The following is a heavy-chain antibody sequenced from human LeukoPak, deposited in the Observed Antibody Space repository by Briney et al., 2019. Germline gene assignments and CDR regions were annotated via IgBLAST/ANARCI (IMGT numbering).Heavy chain of an antibody. CDR3: AREDLQNCFAP. Sequence: ASVKVSFKASVYTFTIYGISWVRQAPGQGLEWMGWSSAYNANTKYAQKFQGRVTMTTDTSTTTAYMELRSLRSDDTAVYYCAREDLQNCFAPWGQGTLVTVSS. J-gene: IGHJ5*02. D-gene: IGHD3-3*01. CDR2: SSAYNANT. V-gene: IGHV1-18*01. CDR1: VYTFTIYG.